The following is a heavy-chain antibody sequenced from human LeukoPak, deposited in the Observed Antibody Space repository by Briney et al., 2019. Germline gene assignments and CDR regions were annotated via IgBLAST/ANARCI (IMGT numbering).Heavy chain of an antibody. V-gene: IGHV3-48*03. CDR2: ISNSGGTI. CDR1: GFTFSSFE. D-gene: IGHD3-10*01. CDR3: VRERAGGSGSYLAFDI. Sequence: GGSLRLSCAASGFTFSSFEVNWVRQAPGKGLEWLAYISNSGGTIYNEDSVKGRFTISRDNAKNSLYLQMNSLRAEDTAVYYCVRERAGGSGSYLAFDIWGQGTMVTVSS. J-gene: IGHJ3*02.